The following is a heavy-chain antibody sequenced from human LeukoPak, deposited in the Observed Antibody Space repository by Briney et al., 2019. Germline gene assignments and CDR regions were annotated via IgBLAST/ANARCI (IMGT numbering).Heavy chain of an antibody. J-gene: IGHJ6*02. CDR2: INPNSGGT. CDR1: GYTFTGYY. Sequence: ASVNVSCKASGYTFTGYYMHWVRQAPGQGLEWVGRINPNSGGTNYAQKFQGRVTMTRDTSISTAYMELSRLRSDDTAVYYCARERGLVVPAASYYYYYGMDVWGQGTTVTVSS. V-gene: IGHV1-2*06. D-gene: IGHD2-2*01. CDR3: ARERGLVVPAASYYYYYGMDV.